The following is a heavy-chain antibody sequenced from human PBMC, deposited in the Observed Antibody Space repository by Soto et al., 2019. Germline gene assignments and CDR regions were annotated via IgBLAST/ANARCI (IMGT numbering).Heavy chain of an antibody. CDR3: ARGLFGQQWLVGFDT. Sequence: QVHLVQSGAEVKKPGSSVKVSCKASGGSFSNYIFAWVRQAPGQGLEWMGGTIPMFATAQYAQKLQGRVTITADESTSTVYMDLTSLTSDVTAVYYWARGLFGQQWLVGFDTWGQGTLVTVSS. CDR1: GGSFSNYI. V-gene: IGHV1-69*01. J-gene: IGHJ4*02. D-gene: IGHD6-19*01. CDR2: TIPMFATA.